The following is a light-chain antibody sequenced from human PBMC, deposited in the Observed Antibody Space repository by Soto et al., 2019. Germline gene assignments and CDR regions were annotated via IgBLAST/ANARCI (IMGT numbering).Light chain of an antibody. V-gene: IGKV1-33*01. CDR2: DAS. CDR3: QQYDNLPLT. Sequence: DIQMTQSPSSLSASVGDRVTLTCQASQAISNYLNWYQQKPGQAPKLLIYDASTLDTGVPSRFSGSGSGTDFTFTISSLQPEDIATYYCQQYDNLPLTFGQGTLLEIK. J-gene: IGKJ5*01. CDR1: QAISNY.